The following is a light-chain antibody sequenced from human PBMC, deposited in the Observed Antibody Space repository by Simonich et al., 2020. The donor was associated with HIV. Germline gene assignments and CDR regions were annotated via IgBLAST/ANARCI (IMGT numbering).Light chain of an antibody. J-gene: IGLJ3*02. CDR1: SGSIASNY. V-gene: IGLV6-57*03. CDR2: EDN. Sequence: NFMLTQPHSVSESPGKTVTISCTRSSGSIASNYVQWYQQLPGSAPTTVICEDNQRPSGVPDRFSGSIDSSSNSASLTISGLKTEDEADYYCQSYDSSIRVFGGGTKLTVL. CDR3: QSYDSSIRV.